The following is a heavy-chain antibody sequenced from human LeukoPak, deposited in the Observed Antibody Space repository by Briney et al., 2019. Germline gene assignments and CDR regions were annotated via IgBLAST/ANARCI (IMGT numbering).Heavy chain of an antibody. D-gene: IGHD3-22*01. CDR2: IYYSGST. CDR3: ARQGSGYYWGKYYFDY. V-gene: IGHV4-39*01. CDR1: GGSISSSSYY. Sequence: SETLPLTCTVSGGSISSSSYYWGWIRQPPGKGLEWIGSIYYSGSTYYNPSLKSRVTISVDTSKNQFSLKLSSVTAADTAVYYCARQGSGYYWGKYYFDYWSQGTLVTVSS. J-gene: IGHJ4*02.